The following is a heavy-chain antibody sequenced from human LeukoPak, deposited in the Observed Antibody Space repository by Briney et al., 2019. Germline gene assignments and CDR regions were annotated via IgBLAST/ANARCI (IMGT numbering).Heavy chain of an antibody. Sequence: ASVKVSCKVSGYTLTELSMHWVRQAPGKGLEWMGGFDPEDGETIYAQKFQGRVTMTEDTSTDTAYMELSSLRSEDTAVYYCATIIGYSSSWLRAFDIWGQGTMVTVSS. CDR2: FDPEDGET. CDR1: GYTLTELS. J-gene: IGHJ3*02. CDR3: ATIIGYSSSWLRAFDI. V-gene: IGHV1-24*01. D-gene: IGHD6-13*01.